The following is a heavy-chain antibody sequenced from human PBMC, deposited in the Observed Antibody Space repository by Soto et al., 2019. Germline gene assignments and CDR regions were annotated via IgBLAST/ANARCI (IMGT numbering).Heavy chain of an antibody. CDR2: INPNSGGT. V-gene: IGHV1-2*02. Sequence: QVQLVQSGAEVKKPGASVKVSCKASGYTFTGYYMHWVRQAPGQGLEWMGWINPNSGGTNYAQKFQGRVTMTRDTSISTAYMELSRLRSDDTAVYYCASLYDFWSGYPPPVYGMDVWGQGTTVTVSS. CDR3: ASLYDFWSGYPPPVYGMDV. D-gene: IGHD3-3*01. CDR1: GYTFTGYY. J-gene: IGHJ6*02.